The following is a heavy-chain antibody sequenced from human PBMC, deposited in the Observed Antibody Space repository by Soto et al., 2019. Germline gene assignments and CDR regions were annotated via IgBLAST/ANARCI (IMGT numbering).Heavy chain of an antibody. Sequence: PSETLSLTCAVYGGSFSDYYWSWIRQPPGEGLEWIGEINNSGSTNYNPSLKSRVTISVDRSKNQFSLKLSSVTAADTAVYYCARGQVVAAQHWGQGTLVTVSS. CDR1: GGSFSDYY. CDR3: ARGQVVAAQH. V-gene: IGHV4-34*01. D-gene: IGHD2-15*01. J-gene: IGHJ4*02. CDR2: INNSGST.